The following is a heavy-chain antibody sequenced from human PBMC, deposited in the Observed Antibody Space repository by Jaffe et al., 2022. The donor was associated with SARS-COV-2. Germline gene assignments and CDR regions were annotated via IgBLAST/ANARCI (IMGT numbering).Heavy chain of an antibody. CDR1: GYTFTSYY. CDR2: INPSGGST. D-gene: IGHD4-17*01. V-gene: IGHV1-46*01. Sequence: QVQLVQSGAEVKKPGASVKVSCKASGYTFTSYYMHWVRQAPGQGLEWMGIINPSGGSTSYAQKFQGRVTMTRDTSTSTVYMELSSLRSEDTAVYYCASEHDYAQGQDAFDIWGQGTMVTVSS. CDR3: ASEHDYAQGQDAFDI. J-gene: IGHJ3*02.